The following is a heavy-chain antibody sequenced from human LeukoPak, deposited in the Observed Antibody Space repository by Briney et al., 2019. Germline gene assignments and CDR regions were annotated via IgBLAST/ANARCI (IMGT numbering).Heavy chain of an antibody. CDR3: AKEMRWDYYGSGSYYSVFDY. Sequence: PGGSLRLSCAASGFTVSSNYMNWVRQAPGKGLEWVAVISYDGSNKYYADSVKGRFTISRDNSKNTLYLQMNSLRAEDTAVYYCAKEMRWDYYGSGSYYSVFDYWGQGTLVTVSS. D-gene: IGHD3-10*01. CDR1: GFTVSSNY. V-gene: IGHV3-30*18. J-gene: IGHJ4*02. CDR2: ISYDGSNK.